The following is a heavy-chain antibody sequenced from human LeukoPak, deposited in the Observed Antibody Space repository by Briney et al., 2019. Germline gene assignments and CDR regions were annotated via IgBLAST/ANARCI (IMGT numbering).Heavy chain of an antibody. D-gene: IGHD5-18*01. Sequence: GGSLRLSCAASGFTFSSYGMHWVRQAPGKGLEWVAFIRYDGSNKYYADSVKGRFTISRDNPKNTLYLQMSSLRAEDTAVYYCAKSMVSLYGMDVWGQGTTVTVSS. V-gene: IGHV3-30*02. J-gene: IGHJ6*02. CDR3: AKSMVSLYGMDV. CDR2: IRYDGSNK. CDR1: GFTFSSYG.